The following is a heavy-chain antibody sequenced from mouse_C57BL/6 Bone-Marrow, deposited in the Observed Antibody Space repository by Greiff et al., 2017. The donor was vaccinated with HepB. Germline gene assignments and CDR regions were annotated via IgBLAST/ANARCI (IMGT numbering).Heavy chain of an antibody. D-gene: IGHD1-1*01. CDR2: IYPGDGDT. CDR3: ARWGTVVATDYAMDY. CDR1: GYAFSSSW. V-gene: IGHV1-82*01. J-gene: IGHJ4*01. Sequence: VQLQQSGPELVKPGASVKISCKASGYAFSSSWMNWVKQRPGKGLEWIGRIYPGDGDTNYNGKFKGKATLTADKSSSTAYMQLSSLTSEDSAVYFCARWGTVVATDYAMDYWGQGTSVTVSS.